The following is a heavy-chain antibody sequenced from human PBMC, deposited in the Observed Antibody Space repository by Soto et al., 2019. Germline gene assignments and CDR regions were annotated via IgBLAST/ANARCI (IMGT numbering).Heavy chain of an antibody. D-gene: IGHD3-3*01. CDR2: IKQDGIEK. CDR1: GFTFSNYW. V-gene: IGHV3-7*01. Sequence: EVQLVESGGGLVQPGGSLRLSCAASGFTFSNYWMSWVRQAPGKGLEWVAIIKQDGIEKYYVDSVKGRFTISRDNAKNSLFLQMNSLRAEDTAVYYCARIMIFGVVDLFDYWGQGILVTFSS. J-gene: IGHJ4*02. CDR3: ARIMIFGVVDLFDY.